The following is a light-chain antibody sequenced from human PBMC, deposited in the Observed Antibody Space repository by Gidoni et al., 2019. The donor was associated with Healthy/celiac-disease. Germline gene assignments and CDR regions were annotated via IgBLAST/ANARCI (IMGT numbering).Light chain of an antibody. CDR2: KAS. V-gene: IGKV1-5*03. CDR1: QSISRW. J-gene: IGKJ3*01. Sequence: DIQLTQSPSTVSASVRDRVTITCRASQSISRWFAWYQQKPGKAPKLLNYKASSLESGVQSRFSGSGSGTEFTLTSSSLQPDDCANYYCQQYNSYSTFGPGTKVDIK. CDR3: QQYNSYST.